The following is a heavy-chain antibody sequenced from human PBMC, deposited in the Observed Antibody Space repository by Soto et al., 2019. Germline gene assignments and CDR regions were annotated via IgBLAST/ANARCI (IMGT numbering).Heavy chain of an antibody. CDR2: VSGSGGST. CDR1: GFTFSSYA. J-gene: IGHJ4*02. D-gene: IGHD6-13*01. CDR3: ARRGPGTYFDY. V-gene: IGHV3-23*01. Sequence: GGSLRLSCAASGFTFSSYAMSWVRQVPGKGLEWVSAVSGSGGSTYYADSVKGRFTISRDNSKNTLYLQMNSLRAEDTAVYYCARRGPGTYFDYWGQGTLVTVSS.